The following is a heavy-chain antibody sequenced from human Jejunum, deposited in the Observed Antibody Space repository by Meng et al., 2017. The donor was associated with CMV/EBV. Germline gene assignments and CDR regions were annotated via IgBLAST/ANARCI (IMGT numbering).Heavy chain of an antibody. CDR2: ISGASTYI. CDR3: AKDRGSIVLVPAAMGRRRYYSDGMDV. D-gene: IGHD2-2*01. V-gene: IGHV3-21*06. Sequence: VRQAPGKGLEWVSSISGASTYIYYADSLRGRFTISRDNAKNSVYLQMNSLRAEDTAVYYCAKDRGSIVLVPAAMGRRRYYSDGMDVWGQGTTVTVSS. J-gene: IGHJ6*02.